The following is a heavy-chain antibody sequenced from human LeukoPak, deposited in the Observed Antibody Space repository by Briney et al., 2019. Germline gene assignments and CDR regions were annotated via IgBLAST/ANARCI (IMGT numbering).Heavy chain of an antibody. V-gene: IGHV1-18*01. D-gene: IGHD5-18*01. CDR1: GYTFTSYG. CDR3: ARGRRGYSYGYKFY. CDR2: ISAYNGNT. Sequence: ASEKVSCKASGYTFTSYGISWVRQAPGQGLEWMGWISAYNGNTNYAQKLQGRVTMTTDTSTSTAYMELRSLRSDGTAVYYCARGRRGYSYGYKFYWGQGTLVTVSS. J-gene: IGHJ4*02.